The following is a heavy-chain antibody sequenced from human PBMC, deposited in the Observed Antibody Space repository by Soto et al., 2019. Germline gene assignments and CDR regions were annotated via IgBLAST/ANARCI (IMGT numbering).Heavy chain of an antibody. V-gene: IGHV3-30*18. J-gene: IGHJ4*02. CDR2: ISSDGSEK. Sequence: QVQLVETGGGVVQPGRSLRLSCAASGFSFRNCGMHWVRQAPGKGLEWVAAISSDGSEKYDAESVKSRFNISRDNSKNKVFLKINSLRVEDSAGYYCVKESEVARREGDFWGQGTLVTVSS. CDR1: GFSFRNCG. CDR3: VKESEVARREGDF. D-gene: IGHD3-3*01.